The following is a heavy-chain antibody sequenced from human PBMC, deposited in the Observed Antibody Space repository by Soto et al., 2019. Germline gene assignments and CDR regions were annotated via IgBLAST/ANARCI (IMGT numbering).Heavy chain of an antibody. D-gene: IGHD2-21*02. Sequence: QITLKESGPTLVKPTQTLTLTCTFSGFSLSTSGVSVGWIRQPPGKALEWLALIYWDDDKRYSPSLKSRLTITTDTSKNPVVLRMTNMDPVDTATYYCAHSRCGGDCLQSFPSNYSYGMDVWGQGTTVTVSS. J-gene: IGHJ6*02. V-gene: IGHV2-5*02. CDR1: GFSLSTSGVS. CDR3: AHSRCGGDCLQSFPSNYSYGMDV. CDR2: IYWDDDK.